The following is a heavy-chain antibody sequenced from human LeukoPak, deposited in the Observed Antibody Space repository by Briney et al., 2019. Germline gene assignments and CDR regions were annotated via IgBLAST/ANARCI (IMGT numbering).Heavy chain of an antibody. V-gene: IGHV4-34*01. J-gene: IGHJ6*03. CDR3: ARASYSYYMDV. CDR1: AGFLSGYY. CDR2: INHSGST. Sequence: SQTLSLTCALDAGFLSGYYWSWIRHPPEKWLEWTGEINHSGSTNYNPSLKSPVTISVDTSKNQFSLKLSSVTAADTAVYYCARASYSYYMDVWGKGTPVTVSS.